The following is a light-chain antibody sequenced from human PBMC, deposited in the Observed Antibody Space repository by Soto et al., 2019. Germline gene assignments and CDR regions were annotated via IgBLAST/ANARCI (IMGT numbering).Light chain of an antibody. V-gene: IGKV1-39*01. CDR3: QQSYNTPALT. Sequence: DIQMTHSPSSLSASVGDRVTVTCRASQRISNFLNWYQQKPGKAPKLLIYGASNLQSGVPSRFGGSGSGTHFTLTISGLQPDDFATYYCQQSYNTPALTFGGGTKVDIK. J-gene: IGKJ4*01. CDR2: GAS. CDR1: QRISNF.